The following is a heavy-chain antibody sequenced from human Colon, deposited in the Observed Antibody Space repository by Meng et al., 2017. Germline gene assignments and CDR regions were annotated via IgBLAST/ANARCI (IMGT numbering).Heavy chain of an antibody. CDR2: VTKTEGT. CDR3: ARGQDHAKTGY. D-gene: IGHD1-14*01. V-gene: IGHV4-34*02. Sequence: QVQLQQWGAGLLKPSETLSLTCAVYGGSFSNNYWSWIRQPPGKGLEWIGEVTKTEGTNYNPSLESRVTISVDMSKNQFSLKLSSVTAADTAVYFCARGQDHAKTGYWGQGTLVTVSS. J-gene: IGHJ4*02. CDR1: GGSFSNNY.